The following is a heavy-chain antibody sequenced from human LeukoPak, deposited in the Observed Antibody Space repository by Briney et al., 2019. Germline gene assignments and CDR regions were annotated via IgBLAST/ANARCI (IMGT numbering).Heavy chain of an antibody. CDR1: GGTFSSYA. Sequence: ASVKVSCKASGGTFSSYAISWVRQAPGQGLEWMGRIIPILGIANYAQKFQGRVTITADKSTSTAYMELSSLRSEDTAVYYCARDSPSSYSSSFAYYGMDVWGQGTTVTVSS. D-gene: IGHD6-13*01. J-gene: IGHJ6*02. V-gene: IGHV1-69*04. CDR2: IIPILGIA. CDR3: ARDSPSSYSSSFAYYGMDV.